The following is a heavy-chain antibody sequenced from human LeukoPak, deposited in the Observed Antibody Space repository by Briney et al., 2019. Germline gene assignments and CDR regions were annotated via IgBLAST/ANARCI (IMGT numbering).Heavy chain of an antibody. CDR3: AREGMYYDILTGPRYGMDV. CDR2: ISGYNGNT. D-gene: IGHD3-9*01. CDR1: GYTFTSYG. Sequence: ASVKVSCKASGYTFTSYGISWVRQAPGQGLEWMGWISGYNGNTNYAQKIQGRVTMTTDTSTSTAYMELRSLRSDDTAVYYCAREGMYYDILTGPRYGMDVWGQGTTVTVSS. J-gene: IGHJ6*02. V-gene: IGHV1-18*01.